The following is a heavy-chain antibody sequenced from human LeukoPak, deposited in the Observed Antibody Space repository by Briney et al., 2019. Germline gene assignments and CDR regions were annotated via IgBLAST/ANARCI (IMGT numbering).Heavy chain of an antibody. CDR3: ARLRQGAGDFGY. CDR2: IYYSGST. J-gene: IGHJ4*02. D-gene: IGHD6-19*01. CDR1: GGSFSSSSYY. V-gene: IGHV4-39*01. Sequence: SETLSLTCTVSGGSFSSSSYYWGWIRQPPGKGLEWIGSIYYSGSTYYNPSLKSRVTIFVDTSKSQFSLKLSSVTIADTSVYYCARLRQGAGDFGYWGQGTLVTVSS.